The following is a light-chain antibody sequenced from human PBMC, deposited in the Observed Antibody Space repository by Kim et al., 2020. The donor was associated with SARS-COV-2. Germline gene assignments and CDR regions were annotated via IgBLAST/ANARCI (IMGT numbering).Light chain of an antibody. CDR2: NKD. Sequence: SSELTQDPAVSVALGQTVRITCRGNSLRNYHASWYQQRPGQAPVLVIYNKDNRPSGIPDRFSGSSSVDTSSLTITGARAEDEADYYCNSRDTSGNLWVFG. V-gene: IGLV3-19*01. J-gene: IGLJ3*02. CDR1: SLRNYH. CDR3: NSRDTSGNLWV.